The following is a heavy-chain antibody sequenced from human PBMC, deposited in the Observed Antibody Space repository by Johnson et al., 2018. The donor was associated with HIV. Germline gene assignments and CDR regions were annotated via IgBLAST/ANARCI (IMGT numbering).Heavy chain of an antibody. D-gene: IGHD3-3*01. CDR2: IFSGGST. CDR1: GFSVSGNY. CDR3: ASGAYYDFWSGLAHAFDI. V-gene: IGHV3-66*02. J-gene: IGHJ3*02. Sequence: VQLVESGGGLVQPGGSLRLSCAASGFSVSGNYMTWVRQAPGKGLEWVSVIFSGGSTYYADSVKGRFTISRDNSKNTLYLEMNSLRAEDTAVYYCASGAYYDFWSGLAHAFDIWGQGTMVTVSS.